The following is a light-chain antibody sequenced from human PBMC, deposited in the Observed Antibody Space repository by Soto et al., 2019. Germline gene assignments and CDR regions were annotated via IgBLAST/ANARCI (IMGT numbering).Light chain of an antibody. CDR1: QSVSSY. J-gene: IGKJ3*01. CDR2: DAS. CDR3: QQRET. V-gene: IGKV3-11*01. Sequence: EIVLTQSPATLSLSPGERATLSCRASQSVSSYLAWYQQKPGQAPRLLIYDASNRATGIPARFSGSGSGTDFTLTISSLEPEDFAVYYCQQRETFGPGTKVDNK.